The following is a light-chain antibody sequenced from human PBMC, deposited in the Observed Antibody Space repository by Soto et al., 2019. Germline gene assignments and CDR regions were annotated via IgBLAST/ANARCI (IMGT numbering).Light chain of an antibody. Sequence: GNRVTITCRASRSISGWLAWHQQKPGKAPKLLIHHASTLESGVPSRFSGSGSGTEFTLTISSLQSEDFAVYYCQQYNNWLPITFGQGTRLEIK. J-gene: IGKJ5*01. CDR2: HAS. CDR3: QQYNNWLPIT. V-gene: IGKV1-5*01. CDR1: RSISGW.